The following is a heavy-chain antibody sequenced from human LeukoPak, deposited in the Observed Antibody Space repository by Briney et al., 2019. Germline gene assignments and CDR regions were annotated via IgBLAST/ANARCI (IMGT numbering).Heavy chain of an antibody. Sequence: PSETLSLTCAVYGGSFSGYYWSWIRQPPGKGLEWIGEINHSGSTNYNPSLKSRVTISVDTSKNQFSLKLSSVTAADTAVYYCARQGYCSGGSCYSLYYYGMDVWGQGTTVTVSS. CDR3: ARQGYCSGGSCYSLYYYGMDV. D-gene: IGHD2-15*01. V-gene: IGHV4-34*01. CDR1: GGSFSGYY. CDR2: INHSGST. J-gene: IGHJ6*02.